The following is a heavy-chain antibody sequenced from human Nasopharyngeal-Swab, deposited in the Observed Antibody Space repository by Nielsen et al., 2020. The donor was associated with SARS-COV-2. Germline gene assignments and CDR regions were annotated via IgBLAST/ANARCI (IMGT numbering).Heavy chain of an antibody. CDR1: GFTFRNYA. Sequence: GESLKISCAASGFTFRNYAMSWVRQAPGKGLEWISAISGLGGSTYYADSVKGRFTISRDNSKNTLYLQMNSLRAEDTAVYYCARAGDSSGWFPPYYFDYWGQGTLVTVSS. J-gene: IGHJ4*02. D-gene: IGHD6-19*01. CDR2: ISGLGGST. CDR3: ARAGDSSGWFPPYYFDY. V-gene: IGHV3-23*01.